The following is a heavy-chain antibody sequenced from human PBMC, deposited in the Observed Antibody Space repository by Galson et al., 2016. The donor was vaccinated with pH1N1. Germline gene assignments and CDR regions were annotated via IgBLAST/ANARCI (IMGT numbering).Heavy chain of an antibody. CDR3: ARDRDWSYDY. Sequence: SVKVSCKASGYSFTSYGITWVRQAPGQGLEWMGWTSAFNGDTKHAQTFQDRVTLTIDTSTSTAYMELRSLRSDDTAVYYCARDRDWSYDYWGQGTLITVSS. CDR2: TSAFNGDT. V-gene: IGHV1-18*01. CDR1: GYSFTSYG. J-gene: IGHJ4*02. D-gene: IGHD1-7*01.